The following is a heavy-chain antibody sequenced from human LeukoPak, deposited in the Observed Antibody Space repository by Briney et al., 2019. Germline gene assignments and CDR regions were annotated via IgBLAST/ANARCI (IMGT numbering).Heavy chain of an antibody. Sequence: PSETLSLTCTVSGGSISSSSYYWGWIRQPPGKGLEWIGSIYYSGSTYYNPSLKSRVTISVDTSKNQFSLKLSSVTAADTAVYYCARTGSGWYDPFDYWGQGTLVTVSS. D-gene: IGHD6-19*01. CDR2: IYYSGST. CDR1: GGSISSSSYY. CDR3: ARTGSGWYDPFDY. J-gene: IGHJ4*02. V-gene: IGHV4-39*07.